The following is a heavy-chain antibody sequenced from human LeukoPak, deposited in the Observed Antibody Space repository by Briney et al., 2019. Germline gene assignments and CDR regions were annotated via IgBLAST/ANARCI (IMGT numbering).Heavy chain of an antibody. Sequence: SETLSLTCAVYGGSFSGYYWSWIRQPPGKGLEWIGEINHSGSTNYNPSLKSRVTISVDTSKNQFSLKLSSVTAADTAVYYCARGDVDIVATIVPLGAFDIWGQGTMVTVSS. CDR1: GGSFSGYY. CDR3: ARGDVDIVATIVPLGAFDI. J-gene: IGHJ3*02. CDR2: INHSGST. D-gene: IGHD5-12*01. V-gene: IGHV4-34*01.